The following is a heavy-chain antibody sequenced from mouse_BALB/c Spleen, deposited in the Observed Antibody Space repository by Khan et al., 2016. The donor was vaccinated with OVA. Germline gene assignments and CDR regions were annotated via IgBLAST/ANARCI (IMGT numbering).Heavy chain of an antibody. D-gene: IGHD2-14*01. CDR3: ARGYNMYGCWFAY. Sequence: QIQLVQSGPELKKPGETVKISCTASGYIFTNYGMNWVKQAPGKGLKWMGWINTNTGEPTFAEEFKERFAFSLETSANTAYLQINSLKNEDAATYVCARGYNMYGCWFAYWGQGTLVTVSA. CDR1: GYIFTNYG. V-gene: IGHV9-3*02. CDR2: INTNTGEP. J-gene: IGHJ3*01.